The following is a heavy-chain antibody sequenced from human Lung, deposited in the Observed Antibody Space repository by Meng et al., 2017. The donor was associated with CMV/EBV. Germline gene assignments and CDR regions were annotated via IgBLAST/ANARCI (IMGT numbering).Heavy chain of an antibody. Sequence: QVQQQDSGPGLVKPSPTLSLTCTVSGGSISSGDYYWSWIRQPPGKGLEWIGYIYYSGSTYYNPSLKSRVTISVDTSKNQFSLKLSSVTAADTAVYYCARGYYDSSGYGYWYFDLWGRGTLVTVSS. CDR2: IYYSGST. V-gene: IGHV4-30-4*01. CDR1: GGSISSGDYY. J-gene: IGHJ2*01. CDR3: ARGYYDSSGYGYWYFDL. D-gene: IGHD3-22*01.